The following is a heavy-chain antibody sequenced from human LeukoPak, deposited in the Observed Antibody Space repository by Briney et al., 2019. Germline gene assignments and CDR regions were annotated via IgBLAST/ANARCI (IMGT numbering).Heavy chain of an antibody. CDR3: AKASGDGSNNYFDS. V-gene: IGHV3-23*01. CDR1: GFTFSNYA. Sequence: GGSLRLSCAASGFTFSNYAMSWVRQAPGKGLEWVSAISGSSGGTYYADSVKGRFTISRDNSKNTLYLQMNSLRAEDTAVYYCAKASGDGSNNYFDSWGQGTLVTVSS. D-gene: IGHD5-24*01. J-gene: IGHJ4*02. CDR2: ISGSSGGT.